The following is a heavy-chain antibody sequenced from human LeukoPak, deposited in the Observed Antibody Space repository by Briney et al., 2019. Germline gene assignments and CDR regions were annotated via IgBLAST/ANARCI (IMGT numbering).Heavy chain of an antibody. D-gene: IGHD3-10*01. CDR3: ARDHGVRGVIIINWFDP. CDR1: GYTFTGYY. J-gene: IGHJ5*02. CDR2: INPNSGGT. V-gene: IGHV1-2*02. Sequence: ASVKVSCKASGYTFTGYYVHWVRQAPGQGLEWMGWINPNSGGTNYAQKFQGRVTMTRGTSISTAYMELSRLRSDDTAVYYCARDHGVRGVIIINWFDPWGQGTLVTVSS.